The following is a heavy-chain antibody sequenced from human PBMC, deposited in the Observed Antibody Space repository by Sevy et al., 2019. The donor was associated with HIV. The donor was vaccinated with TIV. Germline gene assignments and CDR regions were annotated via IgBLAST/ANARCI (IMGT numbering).Heavy chain of an antibody. V-gene: IGHV3-21*01. D-gene: IGHD3-16*02. CDR1: GFTFSNYV. Sequence: GGSLRLSCEVSGFTFSNYVMGWVRQAPGKGLEWVSSISSSSSYIYYADSVKGRFTISRDNAKNSLYLQMNSLRAEDTAVYYCAREEEDYVWGTSRDLTFFDYWGQRTLVTVSS. CDR2: ISSSSSYI. CDR3: AREEEDYVWGTSRDLTFFDY. J-gene: IGHJ4*02.